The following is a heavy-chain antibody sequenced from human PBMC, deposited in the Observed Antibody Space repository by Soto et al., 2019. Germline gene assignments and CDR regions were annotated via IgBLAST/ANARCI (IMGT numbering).Heavy chain of an antibody. CDR2: INPGGGST. CDR3: ARAYSGSSSPDY. D-gene: IGHD6-6*01. V-gene: IGHV1-46*01. Sequence: ASVKVSCKASGYTLTSYQMHWVRQAPGQGLEWMGIINPGGGSTTYTQKFQGRVTMTRDTSTSTFYMDLSSLRSEDTAVYYCARAYSGSSSPDYWGQGTLVTVSS. CDR1: GYTLTSYQ. J-gene: IGHJ4*02.